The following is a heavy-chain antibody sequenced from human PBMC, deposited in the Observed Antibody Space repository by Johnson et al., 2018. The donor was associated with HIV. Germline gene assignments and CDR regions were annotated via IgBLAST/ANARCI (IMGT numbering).Heavy chain of an antibody. Sequence: MQLVESGGGVVQPGGSLRLSCAASGFTFSSYGMHWVRQAPGKGLEWVGRIKSKTDGGTIDYAAPVKGRFTISRDDSKNTLYLQMNSLRAEDTALYYCARDWAAVGRVGGMDAFDIWGQGTMVTVSS. CDR1: GFTFSSYG. CDR3: ARDWAAVGRVGGMDAFDI. V-gene: IGHV3-15*05. CDR2: IKSKTDGGTI. D-gene: IGHD6-13*01. J-gene: IGHJ3*02.